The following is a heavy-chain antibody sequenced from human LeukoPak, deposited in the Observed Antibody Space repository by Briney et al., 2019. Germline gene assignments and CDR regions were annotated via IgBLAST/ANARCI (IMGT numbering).Heavy chain of an antibody. Sequence: GWSLTLSCAASGFTFGSYAMHWVRQPPGKGLEWVAVIAHDETNRFYADSVKGRFTISRDNSMNTLYLRMDSLRPEDTAVYLCARDLTPGAPDYFDYWGQGTLVTVSS. V-gene: IGHV3-30*04. J-gene: IGHJ4*02. CDR3: ARDLTPGAPDYFDY. D-gene: IGHD2-2*01. CDR1: GFTFGSYA. CDR2: IAHDETNR.